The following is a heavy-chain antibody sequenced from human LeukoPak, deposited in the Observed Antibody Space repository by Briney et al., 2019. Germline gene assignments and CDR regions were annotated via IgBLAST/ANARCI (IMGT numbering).Heavy chain of an antibody. CDR3: TREEVATSFVDY. J-gene: IGHJ4*02. Sequence: RSLRLSCAASGFTFSSYSMDWVRQAPGKGLEWVSSISSSSSYIYYADSVKGRFTISRDNAKNSLYLQMNSLRAEDTAVYYCTREEVATSFVDYWGQGTLVTVSS. D-gene: IGHD5-12*01. CDR2: ISSSSSYI. V-gene: IGHV3-21*01. CDR1: GFTFSSYS.